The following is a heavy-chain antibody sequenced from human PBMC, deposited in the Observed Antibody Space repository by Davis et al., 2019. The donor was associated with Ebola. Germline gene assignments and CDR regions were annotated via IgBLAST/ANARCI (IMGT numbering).Heavy chain of an antibody. CDR1: GFTVSSNY. CDR3: ARDATYYFDSSGYYIAPNDAFDI. Sequence: GGSLRLSCAASGFTVSSNYMTWVRQAPGKGLECVSIAYSDGSTYYADSVKGRFTISRDNSKNTLYLQMNSLRAEDTAVYYCARDATYYFDSSGYYIAPNDAFDIWGQGTMVTVSS. CDR2: AYSDGST. V-gene: IGHV3-66*01. D-gene: IGHD3-22*01. J-gene: IGHJ3*02.